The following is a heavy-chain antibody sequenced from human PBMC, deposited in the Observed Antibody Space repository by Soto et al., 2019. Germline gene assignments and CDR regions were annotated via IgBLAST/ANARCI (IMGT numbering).Heavy chain of an antibody. CDR3: ARDQGIRFLEWLGDYYGMDV. V-gene: IGHV3-21*01. CDR2: ISSSSSYI. Sequence: GGSLRLSCAASGVTFSSYSMNWVRQAPGKGLEWVSSISSSSSYIYYADSVKGRFTISRDNAKNSLYLQMNSLRAGDTAVYYCARDQGIRFLEWLGDYYGMDVWGQGTTVTVSS. D-gene: IGHD3-3*01. CDR1: GVTFSSYS. J-gene: IGHJ6*02.